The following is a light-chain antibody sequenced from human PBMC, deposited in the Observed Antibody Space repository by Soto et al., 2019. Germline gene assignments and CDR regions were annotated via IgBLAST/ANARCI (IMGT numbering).Light chain of an antibody. Sequence: DIQMTQSPSSLSASEGDRVTITCRASQSISSWLAWYQQKPGKAPKVLIYKASNLQSGVPSRFSGSGSGTDFTLTISSLQPDDFATYYCQQCNSYPPTFGQGTTVDIK. CDR2: KAS. V-gene: IGKV1-5*03. CDR3: QQCNSYPPT. J-gene: IGKJ1*01. CDR1: QSISSW.